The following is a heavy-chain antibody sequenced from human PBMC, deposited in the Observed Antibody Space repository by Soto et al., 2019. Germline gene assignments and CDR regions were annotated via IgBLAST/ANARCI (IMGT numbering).Heavy chain of an antibody. CDR1: GFNFSNYW. Sequence: EVQLVESGGDLVPPGGSLRLSCVASGFNFSNYWMTWARQAAGKGLEWVANINQHGTEKFYVDCVEGGFSISRDNAYQSVYLQMNSLRAEDTAIYYCATDILDYWGQGTSVTVSS. V-gene: IGHV3-7*05. CDR2: INQHGTEK. CDR3: ATDILDY. J-gene: IGHJ4*02.